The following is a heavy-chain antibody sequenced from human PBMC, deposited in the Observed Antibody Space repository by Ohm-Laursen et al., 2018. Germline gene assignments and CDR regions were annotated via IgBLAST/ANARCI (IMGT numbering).Heavy chain of an antibody. J-gene: IGHJ4*02. V-gene: IGHV3-48*03. Sequence: SLRLSCAASGFSFRSYEMNWVRQAPGKGLEWVSYISSSGSTIYYADSGKGRFTISRDNAKNSLYLQMNSLRAEDTGIYYCAGGGSGYSPPFDYWGQGTLVTVSS. CDR1: GFSFRSYE. CDR3: AGGGSGYSPPFDY. D-gene: IGHD3-22*01. CDR2: ISSSGSTI.